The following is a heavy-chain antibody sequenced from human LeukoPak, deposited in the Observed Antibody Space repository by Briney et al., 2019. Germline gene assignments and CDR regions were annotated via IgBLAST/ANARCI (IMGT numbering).Heavy chain of an antibody. D-gene: IGHD2-15*01. CDR2: INSDGSST. J-gene: IGHJ4*02. CDR3: AREDGYCSGGSCYWVY. Sequence: GGSLRLSCAASGFTLSSYWMHWVRQAPGKGLVWVSRINSDGSSTSYADSVKGRFTISRDNAKNTLYLQMNSLRAEDTAVYYCAREDGYCSGGSCYWVYWGQGTLVTVSS. CDR1: GFTLSSYW. V-gene: IGHV3-74*01.